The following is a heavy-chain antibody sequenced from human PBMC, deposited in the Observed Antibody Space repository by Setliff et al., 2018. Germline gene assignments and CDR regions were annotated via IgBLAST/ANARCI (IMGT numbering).Heavy chain of an antibody. Sequence: GGSLRLSCAASGFHFSDHAMHWVRQAPGKGLEWVAVISYGRGKEYYGDSVKGRFTISRDNFKNTLYLQMSSLRVEDTAVYYCAKDVGRGSGYYYYTDVWGKGTTVTVS. D-gene: IGHD2-15*01. CDR2: ISYGRGKE. CDR1: GFHFSDHA. CDR3: AKDVGRGSGYYYYTDV. J-gene: IGHJ6*03. V-gene: IGHV3-30*18.